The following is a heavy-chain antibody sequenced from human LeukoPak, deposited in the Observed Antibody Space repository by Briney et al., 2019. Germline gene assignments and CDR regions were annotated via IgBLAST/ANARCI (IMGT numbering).Heavy chain of an antibody. D-gene: IGHD3-3*01. J-gene: IGHJ5*02. V-gene: IGHV1-2*02. CDR3: ARDGRTSGSPFDP. CDR1: GYTFTGYY. CDR2: INPNSGGT. Sequence: ASVKVSCKASGYTFTGYYMHWVRQAPGQGLEWMGWINPNSGGTNYAQKFQGRVTMTRDMSTSTVYMELCSLRSEDTAVYYCARDGRTSGSPFDPWGQGTLVTVSS.